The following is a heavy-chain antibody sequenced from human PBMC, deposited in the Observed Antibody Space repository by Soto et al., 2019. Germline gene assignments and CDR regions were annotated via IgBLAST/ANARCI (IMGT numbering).Heavy chain of an antibody. V-gene: IGHV4-59*01. J-gene: IGHJ5*02. CDR1: GGSISSYY. CDR3: ARARNTMVRGVIPNWFDP. CDR2: IYYSGST. Sequence: PSETLSLTCTVSGGSISSYYWSWIRQPPGEGLEWIGYIYYSGSTNYNPSLKSRGTISVDTSKNQFSLKLSSVTAADTAVYYCARARNTMVRGVIPNWFDPWGQGTLVTVSS. D-gene: IGHD3-10*01.